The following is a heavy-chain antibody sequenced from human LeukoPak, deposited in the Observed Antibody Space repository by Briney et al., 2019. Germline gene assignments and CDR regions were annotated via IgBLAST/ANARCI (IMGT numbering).Heavy chain of an antibody. CDR2: IHTSGST. D-gene: IGHD3-3*01. Sequence: SDTLSLTCTVPGGSTSNYFCTWLRQSAGKGLEWIGRIHTSGSTNYNPSLKSRVSMSVDTSKNQFSLKLSSVTAADTAVYYCARDPEGHGYYFDYWGQGALVTVSS. V-gene: IGHV4-4*07. J-gene: IGHJ4*02. CDR3: ARDPEGHGYYFDY. CDR1: GGSTSNYF.